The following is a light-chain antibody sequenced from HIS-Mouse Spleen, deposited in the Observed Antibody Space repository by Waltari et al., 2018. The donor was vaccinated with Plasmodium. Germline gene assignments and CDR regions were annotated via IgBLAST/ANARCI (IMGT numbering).Light chain of an antibody. CDR3: QQSYSTPRT. CDR2: AAS. CDR1: QSISSY. V-gene: IGKV1-39*01. J-gene: IGKJ1*01. Sequence: DIQMTQSPSYLSASVGGRVTITCRASQSISSYLNRYQQKPGKAPKLLSYAASSLQSGVPSRFSGSGSGTDFTITISSLQPEDFATYYCQQSYSTPRTFGQGTKVEIK.